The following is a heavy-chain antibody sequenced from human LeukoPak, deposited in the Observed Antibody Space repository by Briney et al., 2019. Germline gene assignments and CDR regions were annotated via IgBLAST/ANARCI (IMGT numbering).Heavy chain of an antibody. CDR3: ARLMVRGVIITTRDY. V-gene: IGHV4-34*01. CDR1: GGSFSGYY. CDR2: INHSGST. D-gene: IGHD3-10*01. Sequence: SETLSLNCAVYGGSFSGYYWSWLRQPPGKGLEWIGEINHSGSTNYNPSLKSRVTISVDTSKNPFSLKLSSVTAADTAVYYWARLMVRGVIITTRDYWGQGTLVTVSS. J-gene: IGHJ4*02.